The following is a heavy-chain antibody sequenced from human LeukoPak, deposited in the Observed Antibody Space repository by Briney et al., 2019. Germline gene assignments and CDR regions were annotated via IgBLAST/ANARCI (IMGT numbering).Heavy chain of an antibody. CDR2: ISSSGSTK. D-gene: IGHD5-12*01. Sequence: PGGSLRLSCAGSGFTFSTYNMNWVRQAPGKGLEWVSYISSSGSTKYYADSVKGRFTISRDNAHNPLYLQMNSLRDEDTAVYYCARDVTGYPYWGPGTLVTVSS. CDR3: ARDVTGYPY. J-gene: IGHJ4*02. CDR1: GFTFSTYN. V-gene: IGHV3-48*02.